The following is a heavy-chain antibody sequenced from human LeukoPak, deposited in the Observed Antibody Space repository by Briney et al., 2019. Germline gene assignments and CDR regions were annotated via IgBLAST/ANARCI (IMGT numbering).Heavy chain of an antibody. J-gene: IGHJ5*02. CDR3: AKDLPLGYWPRTPLVLNYFDP. V-gene: IGHV3-23*01. Sequence: GGSLRLSCAASGFTFSSYAMSWVRQAPGKGLEWVSLISASGGSTYYADSMQGRFTVSRDNSKNTLYLQIDSLRAEDTAVYYCAKDLPLGYWPRTPLVLNYFDPWGQGTLVTVSS. CDR1: GFTFSSYA. CDR2: ISASGGST. D-gene: IGHD2-15*01.